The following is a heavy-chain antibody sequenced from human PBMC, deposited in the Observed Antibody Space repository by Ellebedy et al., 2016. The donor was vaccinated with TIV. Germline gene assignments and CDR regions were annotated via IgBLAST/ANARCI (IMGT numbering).Heavy chain of an antibody. J-gene: IGHJ4*02. CDR1: RFTFSDHY. D-gene: IGHD1-1*01. CDR2: SRNKAKSYTT. CDR3: ARDTTSDY. Sequence: GESLKISCAVSRFTFSDHYMDWVRLAPGKGPEWVGRSRNKAKSYTTDYAASVKGRFTISRDDSKNSLYLQMNSLKTEDTAIYYCARDTTSDYWGQGALVTVSS. V-gene: IGHV3-72*01.